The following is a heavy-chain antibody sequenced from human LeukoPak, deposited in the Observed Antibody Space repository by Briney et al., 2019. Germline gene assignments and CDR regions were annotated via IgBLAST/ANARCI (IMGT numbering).Heavy chain of an antibody. Sequence: SVKVSCKASGGTFSSYAISWVRQAPGQGLEWMGRIIPILGIANYAQKFQGRVTITADKSTSTAYMELSSLRSEDTAVYYYATRTNSYGDYFDYWGQGTLVTVSS. CDR3: ATRTNSYGDYFDY. V-gene: IGHV1-69*04. D-gene: IGHD5-18*01. CDR2: IIPILGIA. J-gene: IGHJ4*02. CDR1: GGTFSSYA.